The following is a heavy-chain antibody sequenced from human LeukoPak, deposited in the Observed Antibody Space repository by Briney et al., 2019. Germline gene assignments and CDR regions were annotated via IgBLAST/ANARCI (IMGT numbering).Heavy chain of an antibody. J-gene: IGHJ4*02. CDR1: GFTFSSYG. CDR2: ISYDGSNK. CDR3: AKERRGGYGFDY. Sequence: GGSLRLSCAASGFTFSSYGMHWVRQAPGKGLEWVAVISYDGSNKYYADSVKGRFTISRDNSKNTLYLQMNSLRAEDTAVYYCAKERRGGYGFDYWGQGTLVTVSS. V-gene: IGHV3-30*18. D-gene: IGHD2-15*01.